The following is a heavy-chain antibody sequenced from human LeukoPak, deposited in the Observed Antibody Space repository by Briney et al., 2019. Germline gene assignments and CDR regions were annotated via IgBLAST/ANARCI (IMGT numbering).Heavy chain of an antibody. D-gene: IGHD2-21*02. CDR2: IIHSGST. V-gene: IGHV4-34*12. CDR3: ASAPCGGDCYSDY. J-gene: IGHJ4*02. CDR1: GGSFSGYY. Sequence: SETLSLTCAVYGGSFSGYYWSWIRQPPGKGLEWIGEIIHSGSTNYNPPLKSRVTISVDTSKNQFSLKLSSVTAADTAVYYCASAPCGGDCYSDYWGQGTLVTVSS.